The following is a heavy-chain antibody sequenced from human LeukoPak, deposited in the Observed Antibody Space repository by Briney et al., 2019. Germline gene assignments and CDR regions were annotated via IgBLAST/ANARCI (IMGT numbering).Heavy chain of an antibody. CDR2: ISGSGGST. V-gene: IGHV3-11*04. D-gene: IGHD6-13*01. CDR3: AKNPRSSSWYADL. J-gene: IGHJ4*02. Sequence: AGGSLRLSCAASGFTFSDYYMSWIRQAPGKGLEWVSTISGSGGSTYYADSVKGRFTISRDNAKNSLYLQMNSLRAEDTAVYYCAKNPRSSSWYADLWGQGTLVTVSS. CDR1: GFTFSDYY.